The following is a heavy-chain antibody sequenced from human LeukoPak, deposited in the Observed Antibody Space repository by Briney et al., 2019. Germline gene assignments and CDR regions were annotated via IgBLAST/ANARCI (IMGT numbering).Heavy chain of an antibody. J-gene: IGHJ4*02. Sequence: PSETLSLTCAVYGGSFSGYYWSWIRQPPGKGLEWIGEIKHSGSTNYNPSLKSRVTISVDTSKNQFSLKLSSVTAADTAVYYCARTETADYYFDYWGQGTLVTVSS. V-gene: IGHV4-34*01. CDR3: ARTETADYYFDY. D-gene: IGHD2-2*01. CDR1: GGSFSGYY. CDR2: IKHSGST.